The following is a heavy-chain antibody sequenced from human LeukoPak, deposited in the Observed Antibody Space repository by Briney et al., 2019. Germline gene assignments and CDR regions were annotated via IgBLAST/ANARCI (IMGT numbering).Heavy chain of an antibody. CDR1: GYSITSGYY. CDR2: IYYSGST. Sequence: KPSETLSLTCGVSGYSITSGYYWAWIRQPPGKGLEWIGNIYYSGSTYYNPSLKSRVTISVDTSKNQSSLKLSSVTAADTAVYYCARRYSNYFFDYWGQGTLVTVSS. CDR3: ARRYSNYFFDY. V-gene: IGHV4-38-2*01. J-gene: IGHJ4*02. D-gene: IGHD4-11*01.